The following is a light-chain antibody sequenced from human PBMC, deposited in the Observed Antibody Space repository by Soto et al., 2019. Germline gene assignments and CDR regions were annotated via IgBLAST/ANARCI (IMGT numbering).Light chain of an antibody. V-gene: IGLV1-51*02. CDR3: GTWDSSLSAYV. J-gene: IGLJ1*01. Sequence: QSVLTQPPSVSAAPGQKVTISCSGSSSKIGNNYVSWYQQLPGTAPKLLIYENNKRPSGIPARFSGSKSGTSATLGITGLQTGDEADYYCGTWDSSLSAYVFGTGTKVTVL. CDR2: ENN. CDR1: SSKIGNNY.